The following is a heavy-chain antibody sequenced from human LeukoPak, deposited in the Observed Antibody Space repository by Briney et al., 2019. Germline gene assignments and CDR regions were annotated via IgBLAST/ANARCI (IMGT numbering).Heavy chain of an antibody. CDR3: TRGRDAHYGMDV. V-gene: IGHV4-61*08. D-gene: IGHD3-10*01. CDR1: GGSVSSGGFY. J-gene: IGHJ6*02. Sequence: SEALSLTCTVSGGSVSSGGFYWNWIRQPPGKGLEWIGHSYYSGGTNYSPSLRSRVTISVDTSKNQFSLNLSSVTVADTAVYYCTRGRDAHYGMDVWGQGTRSPSP. CDR2: SYYSGGT.